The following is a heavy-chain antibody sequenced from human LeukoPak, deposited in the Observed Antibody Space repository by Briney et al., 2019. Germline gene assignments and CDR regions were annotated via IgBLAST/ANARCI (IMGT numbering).Heavy chain of an antibody. Sequence: GGSLRLSCAASGFTFSINAMSWVRQAPGKGLEWVSAISGSGDNTYYADSVKGRFTISRDNAKNSLYLQMNSLRAEDTALYHCARNNGMDVWGQGTTVIVSS. J-gene: IGHJ6*02. CDR2: ISGSGDNT. CDR3: ARNNGMDV. V-gene: IGHV3-23*01. CDR1: GFTFSINA.